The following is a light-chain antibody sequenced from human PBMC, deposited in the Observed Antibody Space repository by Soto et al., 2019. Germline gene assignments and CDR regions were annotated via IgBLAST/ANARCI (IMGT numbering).Light chain of an antibody. CDR2: GSS. CDR3: QKYDSDPRT. Sequence: DIQMTQSPSSLSASVGSRFTITCRASQGISTFLAWYQQKPGKVPKLLIYGSSTLQSGVPSRFSGSGSGTDFTLTISSLKPEDVATYYCQKYDSDPRTFGHGTKVDIK. J-gene: IGKJ1*01. V-gene: IGKV1-27*01. CDR1: QGISTF.